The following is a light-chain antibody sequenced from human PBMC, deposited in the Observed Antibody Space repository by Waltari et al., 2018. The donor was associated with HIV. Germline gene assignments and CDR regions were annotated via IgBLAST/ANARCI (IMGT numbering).Light chain of an antibody. CDR1: SGHSYYA. CDR2: LNSDGSH. J-gene: IGLJ2*01. Sequence: QLVLTQSPSASASLGASVKLTCTLSSGHSYYAIAWHQQQPEKGPRFLMKLNSDGSHSKGDGIPDRFSGSSSGSERYLPISSLQSEDESDYYCQTWGTGIVFGGGTKLTGL. CDR3: QTWGTGIV. V-gene: IGLV4-69*01.